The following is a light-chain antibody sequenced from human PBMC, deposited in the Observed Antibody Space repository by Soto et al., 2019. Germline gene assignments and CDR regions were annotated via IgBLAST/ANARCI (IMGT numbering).Light chain of an antibody. J-gene: IGLJ2*01. V-gene: IGLV4-60*03. Sequence: QPVLTQSSSASASLGSSVKLTCTLSSGHSTYIISWHQHQPGKAPRYLMKLEGSGNYNKGSGVPDRFSGSSSGADRYLIIPNLQSEDEADYYCETWYSHSLILGGGTQLTV. CDR2: LEGSGNY. CDR1: SGHSTYI. CDR3: ETWYSHSLI.